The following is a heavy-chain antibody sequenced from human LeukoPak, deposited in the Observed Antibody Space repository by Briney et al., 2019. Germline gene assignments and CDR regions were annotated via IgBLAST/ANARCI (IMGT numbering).Heavy chain of an antibody. Sequence: ASVKVSCKASGYTFTGYYMHWVRQAPGQGLEWMGRINPNSGGTNYAQKFQGRVTMTRDTSISTAYMELSRLRSDDTAVYYCARADKWDIVVVLAAIWFDPWGQGTLVTVSS. CDR2: INPNSGGT. J-gene: IGHJ5*02. V-gene: IGHV1-2*06. CDR3: ARADKWDIVVVLAAIWFDP. D-gene: IGHD2-2*01. CDR1: GYTFTGYY.